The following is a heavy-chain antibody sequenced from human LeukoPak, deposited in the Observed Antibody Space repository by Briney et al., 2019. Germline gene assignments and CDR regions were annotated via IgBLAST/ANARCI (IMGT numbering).Heavy chain of an antibody. CDR2: INHSGST. V-gene: IGHV4-34*01. Sequence: SETLSLTCDVFGGSFTDYFWTWIRQSPGKGLEWIGEINHSGSTNYNPSLKSRVTISVDTSKNQFSLKLSSVTAADTAVYYCARELTTVRYYYYYYMDVWGKGTTVTVSS. D-gene: IGHD4-11*01. CDR3: ARELTTVRYYYYYYMDV. CDR1: GGSFTDYF. J-gene: IGHJ6*03.